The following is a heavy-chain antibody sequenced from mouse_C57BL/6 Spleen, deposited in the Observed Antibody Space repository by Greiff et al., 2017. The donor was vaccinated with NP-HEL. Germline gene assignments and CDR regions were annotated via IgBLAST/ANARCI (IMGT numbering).Heavy chain of an antibody. J-gene: IGHJ4*01. CDR2: ISSGSSTI. V-gene: IGHV5-17*01. CDR1: GFTFSDYG. CDR3: ARRPPYYYGSSYYAMDY. Sequence: EVQLVESGGGLVKPGGSLKLSCAASGFTFSDYGMHWVRQAPEKGLEWVAYISSGSSTIFYADTVKGRFTISRDTAKNTMFLQMTSLRSEDTAMYYCARRPPYYYGSSYYAMDYWGQGTSVTVSA. D-gene: IGHD1-1*01.